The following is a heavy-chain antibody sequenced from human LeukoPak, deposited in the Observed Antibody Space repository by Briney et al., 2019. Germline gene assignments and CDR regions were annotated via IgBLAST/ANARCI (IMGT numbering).Heavy chain of an antibody. CDR1: GGSISSGDYY. CDR2: AYYSGST. CDR3: ARDKGRLQP. D-gene: IGHD4-11*01. V-gene: IGHV4-30-4*08. J-gene: IGHJ5*02. Sequence: SQTLSLTCTVSGGSISSGDYYWSWIRQPPGKGLEWSGYAYYSGSTYYKPSLKSRVTISVDTSKNQFSLKLSSVTAADTAVYYGARDKGRLQPWGQGTLVTVSS.